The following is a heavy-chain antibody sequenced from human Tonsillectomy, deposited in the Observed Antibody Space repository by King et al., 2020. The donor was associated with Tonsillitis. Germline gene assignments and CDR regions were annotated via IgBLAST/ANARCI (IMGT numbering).Heavy chain of an antibody. CDR1: GFTFSNAW. CDR2: IKSKTDGGTT. D-gene: IGHD6-13*01. J-gene: IGHJ4*02. V-gene: IGHV3-15*01. CDR3: TTGVATAAVSIDY. Sequence: QLVQSGGGLVKPGGSLRLSCAASGFTFSNAWMSWVRQAPGKGLEWVARIKSKTDGGTTDYAAPVKGRFTISRDDSKPTLYLQINSLKTEDTAVYYCTTGVATAAVSIDYWGQGTLVTVSS.